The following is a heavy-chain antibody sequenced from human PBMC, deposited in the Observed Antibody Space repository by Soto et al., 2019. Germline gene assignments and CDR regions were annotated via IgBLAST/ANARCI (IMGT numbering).Heavy chain of an antibody. CDR3: ARPRTTVVTPLDAFDI. V-gene: IGHV3-33*01. D-gene: IGHD4-17*01. CDR1: GFSFSNYG. Sequence: QAQLVESGGGVVQPGRSLRLSCAASGFSFSNYGMHWVRQAPGKGLEWVALIWLDGSNENYADFVKGRVTISRDNFKNTLYLQMNSLGAEDTAVYYCARPRTTVVTPLDAFDIWGQGTMVTVSS. J-gene: IGHJ3*02. CDR2: IWLDGSNE.